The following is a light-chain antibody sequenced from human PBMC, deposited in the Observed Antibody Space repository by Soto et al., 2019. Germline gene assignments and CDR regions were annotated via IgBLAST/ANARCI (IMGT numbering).Light chain of an antibody. CDR3: SSYTSSSDYV. V-gene: IGLV2-14*01. J-gene: IGLJ1*01. Sequence: QSVLTQPRSVSGSPGQSVTISCTGTSSDVGGYNYVSWYQQHPGKAPKLMIYEVSNRPSGVSNRFSGSKSGNTASLTISGLQAEDEADYYCSSYTSSSDYVFGTGTKLTVL. CDR1: SSDVGGYNY. CDR2: EVS.